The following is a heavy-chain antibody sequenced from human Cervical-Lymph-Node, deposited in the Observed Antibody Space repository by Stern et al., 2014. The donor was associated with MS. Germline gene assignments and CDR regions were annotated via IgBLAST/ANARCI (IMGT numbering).Heavy chain of an antibody. Sequence: VQLVESGGGVVQPGRSLRLSCTASRLTFSSYGMHWVRPAPGKGLEWVAVISYDGSKKYYADSVKGRFTISRDNSKNSLYLQMNSLRAEDTAVYSCTRAVFCSGGSCYSYFHYYGMDVWGQGTTVTVSS. CDR2: ISYDGSKK. J-gene: IGHJ6*02. V-gene: IGHV3-30*03. CDR1: RLTFSSYG. CDR3: TRAVFCSGGSCYSYFHYYGMDV. D-gene: IGHD2-15*01.